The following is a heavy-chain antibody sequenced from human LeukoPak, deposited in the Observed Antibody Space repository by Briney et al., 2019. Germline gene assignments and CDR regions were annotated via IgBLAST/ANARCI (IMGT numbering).Heavy chain of an antibody. J-gene: IGHJ4*02. Sequence: GGSLRLSCAASGFTFRSYAMHWVRQAPGKGLEWVAVISYDGSNKYYADSVKGRFTISRDNSKNTLYLQMNSLRAEDTAVYYCATGAWSFQPDYWGQGTLVTVSS. D-gene: IGHD2-2*01. V-gene: IGHV3-30-3*01. CDR1: GFTFRSYA. CDR3: ATGAWSFQPDY. CDR2: ISYDGSNK.